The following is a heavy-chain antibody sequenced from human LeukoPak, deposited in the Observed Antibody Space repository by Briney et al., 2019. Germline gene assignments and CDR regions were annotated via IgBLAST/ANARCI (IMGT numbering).Heavy chain of an antibody. CDR3: AKQNAPMVHYFDY. D-gene: IGHD3-10*01. CDR1: GFTFSTYG. J-gene: IGHJ4*02. CDR2: IRYDGSNK. Sequence: GGSLRLSCAASGFTFSTYGMHWVRQAPGKGLQWVAFIRYDGSNKYYPDSVKGRFTISRDNSKNTLYLQMNSLRGEDTAVYYCAKQNAPMVHYFDYWGQGTLVTVSS. V-gene: IGHV3-30*02.